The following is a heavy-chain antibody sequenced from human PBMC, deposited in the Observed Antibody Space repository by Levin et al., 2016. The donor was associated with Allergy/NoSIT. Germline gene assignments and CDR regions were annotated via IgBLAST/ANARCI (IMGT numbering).Heavy chain of an antibody. CDR2: ISSSSSYT. D-gene: IGHD6-19*01. J-gene: IGHJ4*02. CDR3: ASHTSGWYGFDY. CDR1: GFTFSDYY. V-gene: IGHV3-11*03. Sequence: GGSLRLSCAASGFTFSDYYMSWIRQAPGKGLEWVSYISSSSSYTNYADSVKGRFTISRDNAKNSLYLQMNSLRAEDTAVYYCASHTSGWYGFDYWGQGTLVTVSS.